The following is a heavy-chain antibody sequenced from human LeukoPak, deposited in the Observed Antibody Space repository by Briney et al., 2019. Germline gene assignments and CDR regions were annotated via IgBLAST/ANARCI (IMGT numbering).Heavy chain of an antibody. J-gene: IGHJ4*02. Sequence: QPGGSLTLSCAASGFTFSSYAMSWVRQAPGKGLEYISAISSSGDDTLYADSVKGRFTISRDNFKNTLYLQMNSLRDEDTAVYYCACLIDTSRADSYGSDYWGQGTLVTVSS. CDR2: ISSSGDDT. D-gene: IGHD5-18*01. CDR3: ACLIDTSRADSYGSDY. CDR1: GFTFSSYA. V-gene: IGHV3-23*01.